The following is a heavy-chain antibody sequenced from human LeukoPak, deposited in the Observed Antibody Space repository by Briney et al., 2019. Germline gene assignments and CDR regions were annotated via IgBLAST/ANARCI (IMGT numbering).Heavy chain of an antibody. CDR2: ISSGTSYI. Sequence: GGSLRLSCAASGFTFSSYNMNWVRQAPGKGLEWVSSISSGTSYIYYADSVKGRFTISRDNAKNSLYLQMNSLRAEDTAVYYCAKNRAAAGKRSLDYWGQGTLVTVSS. J-gene: IGHJ4*02. CDR3: AKNRAAAGKRSLDY. V-gene: IGHV3-21*01. D-gene: IGHD6-13*01. CDR1: GFTFSSYN.